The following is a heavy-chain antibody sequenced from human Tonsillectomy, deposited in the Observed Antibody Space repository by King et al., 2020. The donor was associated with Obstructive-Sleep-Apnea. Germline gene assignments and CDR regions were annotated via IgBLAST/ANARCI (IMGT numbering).Heavy chain of an antibody. D-gene: IGHD6-6*01. Sequence: VQLVESGGGLVQPGGSLRLSCAASGFTFSNYAMSWVRQAPGRGLEWVSAVSGSGGSTYYADSVKGRFTISRDNSKNSLYLKMNSLRGEDPAIYYCAKSSRGWAFDIWGQGTMVPVSS. CDR3: AKSSRGWAFDI. CDR1: GFTFSNYA. CDR2: VSGSGGST. J-gene: IGHJ3*02. V-gene: IGHV3-23*04.